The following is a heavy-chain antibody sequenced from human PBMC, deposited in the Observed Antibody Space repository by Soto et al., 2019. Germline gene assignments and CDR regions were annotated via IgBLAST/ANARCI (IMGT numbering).Heavy chain of an antibody. Sequence: EVQLVESGGGLVQPGGYLRLSCAASGFTFSNYWMNWVRQAPGKGLEWVANIKQDGSQKYYVDSVKGQFTISRDNAKNSLYLQMNSLRDEDTAVYYCAREVDHDDFWSGYGYWGQGTLVTVSS. CDR3: AREVDHDDFWSGYGY. J-gene: IGHJ4*02. CDR2: IKQDGSQK. D-gene: IGHD3-3*01. V-gene: IGHV3-7*01. CDR1: GFTFSNYW.